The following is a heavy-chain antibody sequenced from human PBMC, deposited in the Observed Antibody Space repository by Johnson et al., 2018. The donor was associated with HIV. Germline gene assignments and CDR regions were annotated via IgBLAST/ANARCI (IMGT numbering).Heavy chain of an antibody. CDR2: IYSGGST. Sequence: QVQLVESGGGVVQPGRSLRLSCAASGFTFSSYGMHWVRQAPGKGLEWVAVIYSGGSTYYADSVKGRFTISRDNSKNTLYLQMNSLRAEDTAVYYCARIGDAFDIWGQGTMVTVSS. CDR1: GFTFSSYG. CDR3: ARIGDAFDI. J-gene: IGHJ3*02. V-gene: IGHV3-NL1*01. D-gene: IGHD3-16*01.